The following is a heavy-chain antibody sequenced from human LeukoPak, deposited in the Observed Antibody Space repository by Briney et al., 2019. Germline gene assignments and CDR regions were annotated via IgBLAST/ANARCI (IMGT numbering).Heavy chain of an antibody. D-gene: IGHD6-13*01. J-gene: IGHJ4*02. CDR1: GFTFSDYY. V-gene: IGHV3-11*04. Sequence: GSLRLSCAASGFTFSDYYMSWIRQAPGKGLEWVSYISSSGSTIYYADSVKGRFTISRDNAKNSLYLQMNSLRAEDTAVYYCARVQKEIAAFDYWGQGTLVTVSS. CDR3: ARVQKEIAAFDY. CDR2: ISSSGSTI.